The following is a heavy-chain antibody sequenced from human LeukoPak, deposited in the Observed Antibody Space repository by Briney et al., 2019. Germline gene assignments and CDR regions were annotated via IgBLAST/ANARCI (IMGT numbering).Heavy chain of an antibody. J-gene: IGHJ3*02. D-gene: IGHD4-11*01. Sequence: SETLSLTCTVSGGSISSGDYYWSWTRQPPGKGLEWIGYIYYSGSTYYNPSLKSRVTISVDTSKNQFSLKLSSVTAADTAVYYCARDHHFMTTVTTDSAFDIWGQGTMVTVSS. CDR3: ARDHHFMTTVTTDSAFDI. CDR2: IYYSGST. CDR1: GGSISSGDYY. V-gene: IGHV4-30-4*08.